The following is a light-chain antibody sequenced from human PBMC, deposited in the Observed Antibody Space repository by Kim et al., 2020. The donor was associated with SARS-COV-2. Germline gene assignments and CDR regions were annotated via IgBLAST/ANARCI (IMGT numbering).Light chain of an antibody. CDR1: SSNIGSNT. CDR2: SNN. Sequence: GHRVSISYYGSSSNIGSNTVNWYQQRPGTAPKLLIYSNNQRPSGVPDRFSGSKSGTSASLAISGLQSEDEADYYCAAWDDSLNGPVFGGGTQLTVL. J-gene: IGLJ3*02. V-gene: IGLV1-44*01. CDR3: AAWDDSLNGPV.